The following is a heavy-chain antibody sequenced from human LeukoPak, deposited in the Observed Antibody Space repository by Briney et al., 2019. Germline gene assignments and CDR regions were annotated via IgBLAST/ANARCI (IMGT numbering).Heavy chain of an antibody. CDR2: INHSGST. CDR1: GGSFSGYY. V-gene: IGHV4-34*01. D-gene: IGHD6-13*01. CDR3: ARGRGSSSWYSDY. Sequence: SETLSLTCAVYGGSFSGYYWSWIRQPPGKGLEWIGEINHSGSTNYNPSLKSRVTISVDTSKNQFSLKLSSVTAADTAVYYCARGRGSSSWYSDYWGQGTLVTGSS. J-gene: IGHJ4*02.